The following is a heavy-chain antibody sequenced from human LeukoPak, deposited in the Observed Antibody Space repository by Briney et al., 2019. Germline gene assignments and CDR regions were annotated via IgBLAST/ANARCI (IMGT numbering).Heavy chain of an antibody. CDR3: ARDLRLYSSSWSFDY. D-gene: IGHD6-13*01. CDR2: INHSGST. CDR1: GGSFSGYY. J-gene: IGHJ4*02. Sequence: PSETLSLTCAVYGGSFSGYYWSWIRQPPGKGLEWIGEINHSGSTNYNPSLKSRVTMSVDTSKNQFSLKLSSVTAADTAVYYCARDLRLYSSSWSFDYWGQGTLVTVSS. V-gene: IGHV4-34*01.